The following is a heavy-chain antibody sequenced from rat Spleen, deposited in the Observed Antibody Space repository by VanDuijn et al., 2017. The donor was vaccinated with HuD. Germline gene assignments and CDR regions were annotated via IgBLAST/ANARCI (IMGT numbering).Heavy chain of an antibody. D-gene: IGHD5-1*01. Sequence: EVQLVESDGGLVQPGRSLKLSCSASGFTFSNYDMAWVRQAPTKGLEWVASISYDGSVTYYRDSVKGRFTISRDNAKSTLYLQMDSLRSEDTATYYCTANWDYWGQGVMVTVSS. CDR1: GFTFSNYD. CDR3: TANWDY. J-gene: IGHJ2*01. V-gene: IGHV5-29*01. CDR2: ISYDGSVT.